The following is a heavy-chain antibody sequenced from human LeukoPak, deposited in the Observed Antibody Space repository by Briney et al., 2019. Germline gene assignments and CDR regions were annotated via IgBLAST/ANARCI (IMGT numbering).Heavy chain of an antibody. D-gene: IGHD6-13*01. CDR1: GGSISRYY. J-gene: IGHJ4*02. Sequence: SETLSLTCTVSGGSISRYYWSWIRQPPGKGLEWIGYIHYSGSTNYNPSLNSRVTISVDTSKNQFSLILSSVTTADTAVYYCAREVVAAAGTVDYWGQGTLVTVSS. CDR2: IHYSGST. V-gene: IGHV4-59*01. CDR3: AREVVAAAGTVDY.